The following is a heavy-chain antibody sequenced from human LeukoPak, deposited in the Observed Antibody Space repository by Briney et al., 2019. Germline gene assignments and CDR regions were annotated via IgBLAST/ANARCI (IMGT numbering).Heavy chain of an antibody. V-gene: IGHV3-23*01. D-gene: IGHD3-22*01. Sequence: GGSLRLSCATSGFTFSGSAIHWVRQAPGVGLEWVSAIDGGGGRTWHADSVRGRFTISRDNSKNTLFMQMNSLRAEDTAVYYCAKDFYDSSGSRYDYWGQGTLVTVSS. J-gene: IGHJ4*02. CDR1: GFTFSGSA. CDR3: AKDFYDSSGSRYDY. CDR2: IDGGGGRT.